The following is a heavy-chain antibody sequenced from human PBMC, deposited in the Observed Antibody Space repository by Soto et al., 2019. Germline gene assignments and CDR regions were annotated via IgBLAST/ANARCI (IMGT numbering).Heavy chain of an antibody. J-gene: IGHJ6*03. Sequence: PGESLKISCKGSGYSFTSYWIGWVRQMPGKGLEWMGIIYPGDSDTRYSPSFQGQVTISADKSISTAYLQWSSLKASDTAMYYCARHGVLGYCSSTSCSPPGYYYYYVDVWGKGTTVTVSS. D-gene: IGHD2-2*01. CDR1: GYSFTSYW. CDR2: IYPGDSDT. V-gene: IGHV5-51*01. CDR3: ARHGVLGYCSSTSCSPPGYYYYYVDV.